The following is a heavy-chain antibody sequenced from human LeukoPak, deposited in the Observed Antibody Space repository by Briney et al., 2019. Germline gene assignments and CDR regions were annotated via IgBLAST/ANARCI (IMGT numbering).Heavy chain of an antibody. CDR1: GFTFSSYA. J-gene: IGHJ4*02. D-gene: IGHD1-26*01. CDR3: VKRSGLYFDY. CDR2: ISSNGGSI. Sequence: GGSLRLSCSASGFTFSSYAIHWVRQAPGKGLEYVSGISSNGGSIYNANSLKGRITISRDNSKNTVDLQMSSLRTEDTAIYYCVKRSGLYFDYWGRGTLVTVSS. V-gene: IGHV3-64D*09.